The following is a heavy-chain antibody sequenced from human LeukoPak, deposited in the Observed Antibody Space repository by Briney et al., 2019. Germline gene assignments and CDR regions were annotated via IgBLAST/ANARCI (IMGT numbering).Heavy chain of an antibody. D-gene: IGHD2-15*01. V-gene: IGHV3-30-3*01. CDR1: GFTFTNYV. Sequence: GGSLRLSCVVSGFTFTNYVVHWVRQAPGKGLEWVTLVSSDGGIKYYADSVKGRFSVSRDISKNTLYLQMTSLRVDDTAVYYCARDSETTPIHVLGYWGQGTLVTVSS. J-gene: IGHJ4*02. CDR3: ARDSETTPIHVLGY. CDR2: VSSDGGIK.